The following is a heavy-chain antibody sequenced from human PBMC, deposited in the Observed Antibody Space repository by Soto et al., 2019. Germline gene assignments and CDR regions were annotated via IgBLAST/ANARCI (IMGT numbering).Heavy chain of an antibody. D-gene: IGHD6-19*01. CDR3: AQIRRRGWYRWMDY. CDR1: GFSFSDVRVG. V-gene: IGHV2-26*01. CDR2: IFSNDEK. J-gene: IGHJ4*02. Sequence: QVTLKESGPVLVKPTETLTLTCTVSGFSFSDVRVGVTSIRQPPGKALEWLSVIFSNDEKSYNTSLKNRLTISQDTSKSQVVLTMTNIDPVDTATYYCAQIRRRGWYRWMDYWGQGTLVTVSS.